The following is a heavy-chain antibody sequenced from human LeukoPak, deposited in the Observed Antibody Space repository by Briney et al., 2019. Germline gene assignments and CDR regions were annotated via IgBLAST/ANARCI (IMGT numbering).Heavy chain of an antibody. Sequence: GASVKVSCKASGGTFSSYAISWVRQAPGQGLEWMGGIIPIFGTANYAQKFQGRVTITADESTGTAYMELSSLRSEDTAVYYCARAGIAARDFDYWGQGTLVTVSS. J-gene: IGHJ4*02. CDR2: IIPIFGTA. D-gene: IGHD6-6*01. CDR1: GGTFSSYA. CDR3: ARAGIAARDFDY. V-gene: IGHV1-69*13.